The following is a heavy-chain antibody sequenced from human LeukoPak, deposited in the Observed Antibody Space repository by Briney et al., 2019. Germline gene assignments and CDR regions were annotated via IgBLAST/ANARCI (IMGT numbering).Heavy chain of an antibody. J-gene: IGHJ4*02. CDR2: IYPGDSDT. Sequence: GESLKISCKGSGYSFTSYWIGWVRQMPGKGLEWMGIIYPGDSDTRYSPFFQGQVTISADKSISPAYLQWSSLKASDTAMYYCATGITTVRGVIITSFDYWGQGTLVTVSS. CDR3: ATGITTVRGVIITSFDY. V-gene: IGHV5-51*01. CDR1: GYSFTSYW. D-gene: IGHD3-10*01.